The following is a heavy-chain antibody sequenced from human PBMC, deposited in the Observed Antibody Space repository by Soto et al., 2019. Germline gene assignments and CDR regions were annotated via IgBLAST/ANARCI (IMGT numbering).Heavy chain of an antibody. Sequence: SETLSLTCTVSGGSISSYYWSWIRQPPGKGLEWIGYIYYSGSTNYNPSLKSRVTISVDTSKNQFSLKLGSVTAADTAVYYCARVSSSWHFDYWGQGTLVTVSS. J-gene: IGHJ4*02. D-gene: IGHD6-13*01. CDR1: GGSISSYY. CDR2: IYYSGST. CDR3: ARVSSSWHFDY. V-gene: IGHV4-59*01.